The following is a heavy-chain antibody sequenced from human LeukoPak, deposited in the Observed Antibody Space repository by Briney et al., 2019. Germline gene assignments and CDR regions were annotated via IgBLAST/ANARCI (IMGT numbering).Heavy chain of an antibody. CDR2: IYYSGST. V-gene: IGHV4-39*01. CDR1: GGSISSSSYY. CDR3: ATSPPKLELIDY. Sequence: SETLSLTCTVSGGSISSSSYYWGWIRQPPGKGLEWIGSIYYSGSTYYNPSLKSRVTISVDTSKNQFSLKLSSVTAADTAVYYCATSPPKLELIDYWGQGTLVTVSS. D-gene: IGHD1-7*01. J-gene: IGHJ4*02.